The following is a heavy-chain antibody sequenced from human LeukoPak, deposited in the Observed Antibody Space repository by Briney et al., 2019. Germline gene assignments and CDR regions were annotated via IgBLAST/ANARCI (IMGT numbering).Heavy chain of an antibody. V-gene: IGHV1-2*02. Sequence: ASVKVSCKASGYTFTGYYMHWVRQAPGQGLEWMGWINPNSGGTNYAQKFQGRVTMTRDTSISTAYMELGRLRSDDTAVYYCARGRLRYFDYYYYMDVWGKGTTVTVSS. CDR1: GYTFTGYY. D-gene: IGHD3-9*01. J-gene: IGHJ6*03. CDR3: ARGRLRYFDYYYYMDV. CDR2: INPNSGGT.